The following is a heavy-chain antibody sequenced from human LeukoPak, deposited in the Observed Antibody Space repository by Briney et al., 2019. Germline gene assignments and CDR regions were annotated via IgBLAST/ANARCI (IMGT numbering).Heavy chain of an antibody. D-gene: IGHD2-15*01. CDR1: GFTFSSYE. CDR2: ISSSGSTI. J-gene: IGHJ4*02. V-gene: IGHV3-48*03. CDR3: ARFFRGPRCFDY. Sequence: GGSLRLSCAASGFTFSSYEMNWVRQAPGKGLEWVSYISSSGSTIYYADSVKGRFTISRDNAKNSLYLQMNSLRAEDTAVYYCARFFRGPRCFDYWGQGTLVTVSS.